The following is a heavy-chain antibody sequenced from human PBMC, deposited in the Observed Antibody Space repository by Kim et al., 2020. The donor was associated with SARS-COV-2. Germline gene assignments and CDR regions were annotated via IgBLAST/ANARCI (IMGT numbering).Heavy chain of an antibody. CDR3: ARDASSGWALGAFDI. CDR1: GYTFTSYG. D-gene: IGHD6-19*01. CDR2: ISAYNGNT. J-gene: IGHJ3*02. V-gene: IGHV1-18*01. Sequence: ASVKVSCKASGYTFTSYGISWVRQAPGQGLEWMGWISAYNGNTNYAQKLQGRVTMTTDTSTSTAYMELRSLRSDDTAVYYCARDASSGWALGAFDIWGQGTMVTVSS.